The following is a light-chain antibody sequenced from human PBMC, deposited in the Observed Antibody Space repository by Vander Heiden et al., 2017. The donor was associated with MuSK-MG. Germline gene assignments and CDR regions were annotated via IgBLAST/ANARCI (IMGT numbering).Light chain of an antibody. Sequence: IQMTQSPSSLSASVGDRVTITCRASQSVSSLLNWYRQKPGKAPNLLIYAASTLQSGVPSRFSGSGSGTDFHLTINSLQPEDFAIYYCQQSDTVPWTFGQGTKVVIK. CDR1: QSVSSL. V-gene: IGKV1-39*01. CDR2: AAS. J-gene: IGKJ1*01. CDR3: QQSDTVPWT.